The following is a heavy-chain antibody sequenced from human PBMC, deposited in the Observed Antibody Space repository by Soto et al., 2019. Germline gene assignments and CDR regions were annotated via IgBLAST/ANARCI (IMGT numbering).Heavy chain of an antibody. J-gene: IGHJ4*02. CDR2: INPNSGGT. CDR3: ARGSRYSFDY. Sequence: GASVKVSCKASGYTFTAYYIHWVRQAPGQGLEWMGWINPNSGGTKYVQRFQGWVTMTWDTSISTAYMEVSRLRSDDTAVYYCARGSRYSFDYWGQGTLVTVS. CDR1: GYTFTAYY. D-gene: IGHD2-2*01. V-gene: IGHV1-2*04.